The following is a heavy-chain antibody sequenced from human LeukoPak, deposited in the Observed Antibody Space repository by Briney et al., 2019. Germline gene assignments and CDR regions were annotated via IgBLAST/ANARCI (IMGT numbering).Heavy chain of an antibody. Sequence: PSETLSLTCTVSGGSISSSGYYWGWIRQPPGKGLEWIGSIDFSGSSYYNPSLKSRVTISVDTSKNQFSLKLSSVTAADTAVYYCASRYSSGWRTIDYWGQGTLVTVSS. CDR1: GGSISSSGYY. J-gene: IGHJ4*02. CDR2: IDFSGSS. D-gene: IGHD6-19*01. CDR3: ASRYSSGWRTIDY. V-gene: IGHV4-39*07.